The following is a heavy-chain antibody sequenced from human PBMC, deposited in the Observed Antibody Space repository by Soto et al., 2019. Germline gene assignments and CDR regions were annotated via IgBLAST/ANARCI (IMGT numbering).Heavy chain of an antibody. D-gene: IGHD4-17*01. V-gene: IGHV4-59*01. CDR3: ARVATVTTSLNWFDP. CDR2: IYYSGST. CDR1: GGSISSYY. Sequence: ASETLSLTCTVSGGSISSYYWSWIRQPPGKGLEWIGYIYYSGSTNYNPSLKSRVTISVDTSKNQYSLKLSSVTAADTAVYYCARVATVTTSLNWFDPWGQGTLVTVSS. J-gene: IGHJ5*02.